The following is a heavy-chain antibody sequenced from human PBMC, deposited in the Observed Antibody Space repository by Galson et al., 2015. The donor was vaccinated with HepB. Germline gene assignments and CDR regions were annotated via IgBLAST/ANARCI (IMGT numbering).Heavy chain of an antibody. CDR3: ASGRRDGYRYFDY. D-gene: IGHD5-24*01. Sequence: SETLSLTCTVSGGSISSSNYYWGWIRQPPGKGLEWIGSNFYSGSTYYNPSLKGRVTTSVETSKNQLSLKVNSVTAADTAFYYCASGRRDGYRYFDYWGQGTLVTVSS. CDR1: GGSISSSNYY. V-gene: IGHV4-39*01. J-gene: IGHJ4*02. CDR2: NFYSGST.